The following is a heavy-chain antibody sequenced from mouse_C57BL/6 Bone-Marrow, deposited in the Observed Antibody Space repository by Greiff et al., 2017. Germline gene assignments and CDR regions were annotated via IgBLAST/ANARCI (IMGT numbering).Heavy chain of an antibody. CDR3: TTSYFDV. CDR1: GFNIKDDS. Sequence: EVQLVESGAELVRPGASVKLSCTASGFNIKDDSMHWVKQRPEQGLEWIGWIDPENGDTEYASKFQGKATITADTSSNTAYLQLSSLTSEDTAVYYCTTSYFDVWGTGTTVTVSS. CDR2: IDPENGDT. V-gene: IGHV14-4*01. J-gene: IGHJ1*03.